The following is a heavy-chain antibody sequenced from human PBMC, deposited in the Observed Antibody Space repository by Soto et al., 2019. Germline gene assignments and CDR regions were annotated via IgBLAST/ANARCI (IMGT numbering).Heavy chain of an antibody. D-gene: IGHD5-12*01. V-gene: IGHV3-33*01. CDR2: IWYDGSNK. CDR3: PRDGSMVATGYYYGMDV. J-gene: IGHJ6*02. CDR1: GFTFSSYG. Sequence: PGGSLRLSXAASGFTFSSYGMHWVRQAPGKGLEWVAVIWYDGSNKYYADSVKGRFTISRDNSKNTLYLQMNSLRAEDTAVYYCPRDGSMVATGYYYGMDVWGQGTTVTVSS.